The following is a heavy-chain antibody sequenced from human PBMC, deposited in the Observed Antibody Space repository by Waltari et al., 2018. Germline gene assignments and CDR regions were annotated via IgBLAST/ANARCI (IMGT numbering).Heavy chain of an antibody. Sequence: QVQLVQSGAEVKKPGASVKVSCKASGYTFTSYYMHWVRQAPGQGLEWMGISNPSGGSTSYAQKFQGRVTMTRDTSTSTVYMELSSLRSEDTAVYYCARDRGKEGLHLGELWLPGRYWGQGTLVTVSS. CDR3: ARDRGKEGLHLGELWLPGRY. V-gene: IGHV1-46*01. D-gene: IGHD3-16*01. CDR1: GYTFTSYY. CDR2: SNPSGGST. J-gene: IGHJ4*02.